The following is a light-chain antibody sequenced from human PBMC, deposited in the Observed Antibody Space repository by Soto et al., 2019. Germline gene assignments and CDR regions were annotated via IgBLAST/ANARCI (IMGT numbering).Light chain of an antibody. Sequence: QTVVTQEPSFSVSPGRTVTLTCGLSSGSVSTSYYPSWYQQTPGQAPRTLIYNTNTRSSGVPDRFSGYILGNKAALTITGAQADDESDYYCVLYMGSGISVFGGGTKLTVL. CDR3: VLYMGSGISV. CDR2: NTN. J-gene: IGLJ3*02. V-gene: IGLV8-61*01. CDR1: SGSVSTSYY.